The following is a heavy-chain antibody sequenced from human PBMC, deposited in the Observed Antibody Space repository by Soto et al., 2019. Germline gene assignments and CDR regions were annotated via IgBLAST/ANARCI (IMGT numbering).Heavy chain of an antibody. CDR1: GYTFTVYY. D-gene: IGHD1-26*01. J-gene: IGHJ4*02. Sequence: ASVKVSCKASGYTFTVYYMHWVRQAPGQGLEWMGWINPKSGGTMYPQKFQGRVTMTWDTSISTAYMALTRLRSDDTAVYYCARDLAKGGGSAGFDYWGQGTPVTVSS. CDR3: ARDLAKGGGSAGFDY. V-gene: IGHV1-2*02. CDR2: INPKSGGT.